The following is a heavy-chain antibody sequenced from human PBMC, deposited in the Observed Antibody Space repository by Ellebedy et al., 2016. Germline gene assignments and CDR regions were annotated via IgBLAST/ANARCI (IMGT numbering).Heavy chain of an antibody. CDR1: GDSISSHY. D-gene: IGHD1-1*01. CDR3: ARVDLPWIRGTFDI. Sequence: SETLSLXXTVSGDSISSHYWGWIRQPPAKGLERTVHPYSRGSTYYNPSLNSRVTISLDTSMNQFPLKLTSVTAADTAVYYCARVDLPWIRGTFDIWGQGTMVTVSP. V-gene: IGHV4-59*11. J-gene: IGHJ3*02. CDR2: PYSRGST.